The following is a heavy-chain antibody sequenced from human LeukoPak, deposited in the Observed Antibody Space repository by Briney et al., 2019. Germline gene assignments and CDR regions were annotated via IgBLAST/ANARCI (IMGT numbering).Heavy chain of an antibody. D-gene: IGHD3-16*01. Sequence: ASVKVSCKASGYTFTGYYMHWVRQAPGQGLEWMGWINPNSGGTNYAQKFQGRVTMTRDTSISTAYMELNRLRFDDTAMYYCARGEYSNGYPYRLDSWGQGTLATVSS. CDR3: ARGEYSNGYPYRLDS. V-gene: IGHV1-2*02. CDR1: GYTFTGYY. J-gene: IGHJ4*02. CDR2: INPNSGGT.